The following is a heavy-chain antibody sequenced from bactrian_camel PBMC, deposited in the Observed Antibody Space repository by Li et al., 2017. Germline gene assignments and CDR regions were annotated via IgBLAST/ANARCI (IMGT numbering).Heavy chain of an antibody. Sequence: HVQLVESGGGTVQSGGSLTLSCTVFDAMYESDLMGWFRQAPGKEREGVASIHIITTSYTDSVRGRFTISQDSDKNTVDLQMNSLEPEDTAMYYCAQRPTCKLYQWDVPDVYNYWGQGTQVTVS. V-gene: IGHV3S53*01. CDR2: IHIITT. D-gene: IGHD3*01. CDR1: DAMYESDL. CDR3: AQRPTCKLYQWDVPDVYNY. J-gene: IGHJ4*01.